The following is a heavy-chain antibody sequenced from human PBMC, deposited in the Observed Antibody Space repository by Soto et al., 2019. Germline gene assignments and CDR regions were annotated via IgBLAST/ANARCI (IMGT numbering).Heavy chain of an antibody. J-gene: IGHJ6*02. D-gene: IGHD6-6*01. CDR1: GDSVSSNSAA. CDR2: TYYRSKRYY. V-gene: IGHV6-1*01. CDR3: ARIHSSSSSDMDV. Sequence: PSQTLSLTCAISGDSVSSNSAAWNWIRQSPSRGLEWLGRTYYRSKRYYGYAVSVNSRITIKADTSKNQFSLQLNSVTPEDTAVYYGARIHSSSSSDMDVWGQGTTVTVSS.